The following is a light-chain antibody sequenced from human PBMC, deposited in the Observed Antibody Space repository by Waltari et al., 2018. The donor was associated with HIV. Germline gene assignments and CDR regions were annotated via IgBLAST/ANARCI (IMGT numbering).Light chain of an antibody. Sequence: QSALTQPPSASASPGQAVTISSTATSRDVGGYNNVSWYQQHPGKAPRLMIYEVSKRPSGVPDRFSGSKSGNTASLTVSGLQAEDEADYYCSSYAGSNNLVFGGGTKLTVL. V-gene: IGLV2-8*01. CDR3: SSYAGSNNLV. CDR1: SRDVGGYNN. J-gene: IGLJ2*01. CDR2: EVS.